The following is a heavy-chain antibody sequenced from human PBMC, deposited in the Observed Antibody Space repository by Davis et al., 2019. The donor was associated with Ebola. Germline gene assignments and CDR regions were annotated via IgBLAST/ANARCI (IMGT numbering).Heavy chain of an antibody. D-gene: IGHD3-10*01. CDR3: ARGHIWFRELLFGRWFDP. V-gene: IGHV4-61*01. CDR1: GGSVSSGSYY. J-gene: IGHJ5*02. Sequence: MPSETLSLTCTVSGGSVSSGSYYWSWIRQPPGKGLEWIGYIYYSGSTNYNPSLKSRVTISVDTSKNQFSLKLSSVTAADTAVYYCARGHIWFRELLFGRWFDPWGQGTLVTVSS. CDR2: IYYSGST.